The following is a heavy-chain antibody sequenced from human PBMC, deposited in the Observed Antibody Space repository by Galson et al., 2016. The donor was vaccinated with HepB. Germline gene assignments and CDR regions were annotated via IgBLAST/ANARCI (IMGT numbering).Heavy chain of an antibody. V-gene: IGHV3-7*03. Sequence: SLRLSCAASGFTFTDYWMSWVRQAPGKRLEWVANIRQDGSEKDHVDSVEGRFSISRDNAKNSVYLQMNTLRVEDTAVYYGAREGRGGFDHWGQGTLVTVAS. J-gene: IGHJ4*02. D-gene: IGHD3-16*01. CDR1: GFTFTDYW. CDR3: AREGRGGFDH. CDR2: IRQDGSEK.